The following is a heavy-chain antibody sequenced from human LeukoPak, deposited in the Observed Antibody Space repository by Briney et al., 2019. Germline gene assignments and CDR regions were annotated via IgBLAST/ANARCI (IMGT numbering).Heavy chain of an antibody. D-gene: IGHD7-27*01. V-gene: IGHV3-7*01. CDR3: ARNGGIRLLSDAFDI. CDR2: IKQDGSEK. Sequence: GGSLRLSCAASGFTFTTYWMGWVRQAPGKGLEWVANIKQDGSEKYYVDSVKGRFTISRDNARNSLFLQMNSLGAEDTAVYYCARNGGIRLLSDAFDIWGRGTMVTVSS. J-gene: IGHJ3*02. CDR1: GFTFTTYW.